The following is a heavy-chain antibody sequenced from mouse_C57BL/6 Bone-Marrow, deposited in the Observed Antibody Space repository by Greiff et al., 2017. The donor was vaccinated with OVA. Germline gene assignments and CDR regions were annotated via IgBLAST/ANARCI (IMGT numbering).Heavy chain of an antibody. CDR2: ISNGGGST. V-gene: IGHV5-12*01. CDR3: ARRNFWYFDG. CDR1: GFTFSDYY. J-gene: IGHJ1*03. Sequence: EVQGVESGGGLVQPGGSLKLSCAASGFTFSDYYMYWVRQTPEKRLEWVAYISNGGGSTYYPDTVKGRFTISRDNAKNTLYLQMSRLKSEDTAMYYCARRNFWYFDGWGTGTTVTVSS.